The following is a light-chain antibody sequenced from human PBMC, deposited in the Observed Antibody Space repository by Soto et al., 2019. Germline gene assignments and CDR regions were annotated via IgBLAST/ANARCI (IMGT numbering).Light chain of an antibody. J-gene: IGLJ1*01. V-gene: IGLV1-40*01. Sequence: QSVLTQPPSVSWAPGQRVTISCTGSSSNIGAGYDVHWYQQFPGTAPKLLIYGNSNRPSGVPDRFSGSKSGTSASLAITGLQAEDEADYYCQSYDNSLSGSYVFGTGTKVTVL. CDR1: SSNIGAGYD. CDR3: QSYDNSLSGSYV. CDR2: GNS.